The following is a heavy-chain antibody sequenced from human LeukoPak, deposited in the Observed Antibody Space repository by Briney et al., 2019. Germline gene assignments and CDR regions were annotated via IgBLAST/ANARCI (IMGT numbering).Heavy chain of an antibody. Sequence: PGGSLRHLCAPPGQTFSEHYIMELGQAPGKGLEWVSYISGSSSYTIYADSVKGRFTISRDNAKNSLYLQMNSLRAEDTAVYYCALGTLYAESDRDLWGRGTLVTVSS. CDR2: ISGSSSYT. CDR1: GQTFSEHY. CDR3: ALGTLYAESDRDL. J-gene: IGHJ4*02. V-gene: IGHV3-11*06. D-gene: IGHD4-17*01.